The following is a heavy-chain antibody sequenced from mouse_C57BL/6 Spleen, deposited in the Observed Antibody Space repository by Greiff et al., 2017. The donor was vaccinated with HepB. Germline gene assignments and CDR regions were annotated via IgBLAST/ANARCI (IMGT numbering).Heavy chain of an antibody. V-gene: IGHV1-53*01. J-gene: IGHJ4*01. CDR3: ARGGKEYYYAMDY. CDR1: GYTFTSYW. D-gene: IGHD2-1*01. Sequence: VKLQQPGTELVKPGASVKLSCKASGYTFTSYWMHWVKQRPGQGLEWIGNINPSNGGTNYNEKFKSKATLTVDKSSSTAYMQLSSLTSEDSAVYYCARGGKEYYYAMDYWGQGTSVTVSS. CDR2: INPSNGGT.